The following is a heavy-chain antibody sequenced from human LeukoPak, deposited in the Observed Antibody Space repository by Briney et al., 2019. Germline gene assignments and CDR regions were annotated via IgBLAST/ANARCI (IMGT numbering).Heavy chain of an antibody. CDR2: IYSGGNT. Sequence: GGSLRLSCAASGFTVSSNYMSWVRQAPGKELEWVSVIYSGGNTYYADSVKGRFTISRDNSNNTLYLQMNSLRPEDTAVYYCARDETHTGYFDYWGQGTLVTVSS. CDR3: ARDETHTGYFDY. CDR1: GFTVSSNY. J-gene: IGHJ4*02. V-gene: IGHV3-66*02.